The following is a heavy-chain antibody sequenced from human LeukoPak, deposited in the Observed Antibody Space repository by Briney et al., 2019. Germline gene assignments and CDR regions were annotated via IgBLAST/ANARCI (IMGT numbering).Heavy chain of an antibody. CDR1: GFTFSSYW. J-gene: IGHJ3*02. V-gene: IGHV3-72*01. CDR2: MRNKANSYTT. Sequence: GGSLRLSCAASGFTFSSYWMSWVRQAPGKGLEWVGRMRNKANSYTTENAASVKGRLTLSRDDSKRLVFLQLNSLKIEDTAVYYCARSPESGGNVFDIWGQGTMVTVSS. CDR3: ARSPESGGNVFDI. D-gene: IGHD3-16*01.